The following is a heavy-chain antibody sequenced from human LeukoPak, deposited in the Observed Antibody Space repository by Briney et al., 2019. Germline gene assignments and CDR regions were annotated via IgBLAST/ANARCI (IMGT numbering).Heavy chain of an antibody. V-gene: IGHV3-11*03. D-gene: IGHD3-22*01. CDR3: ASRGDTSGYYYSDY. CDR1: GFTFSDYY. Sequence: GGSLRLSCAASGFTFSDYYMTGIRQAPGKGLEWVSYISGGSSYTNYADSVKGRFTISRDNAKNSLYLQMNSLRAEDTAVYYCASRGDTSGYYYSDYWGQRTLVTVSS. CDR2: ISGGSSYT. J-gene: IGHJ4*02.